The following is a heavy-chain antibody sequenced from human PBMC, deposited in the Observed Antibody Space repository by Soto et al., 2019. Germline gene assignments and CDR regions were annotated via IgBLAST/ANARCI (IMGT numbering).Heavy chain of an antibody. D-gene: IGHD6-6*01. J-gene: IGHJ6*02. CDR3: AKDRKSSSEYYYGIDV. Sequence: EVQLVESGGGLVQPGRSLRLSCAASGFTFDDYAMHWVRQAPGKGLEWVSGISWNSGSIGYADSVKGRFTISRDNAKNSLYLQMNSLRAEDTALYYCAKDRKSSSEYYYGIDVWGQGTTVTVSS. CDR2: ISWNSGSI. V-gene: IGHV3-9*01. CDR1: GFTFDDYA.